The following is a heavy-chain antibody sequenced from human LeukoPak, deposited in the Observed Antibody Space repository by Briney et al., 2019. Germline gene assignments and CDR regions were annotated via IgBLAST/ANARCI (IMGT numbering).Heavy chain of an antibody. D-gene: IGHD1-1*01. CDR2: ISGGGET. J-gene: IGHJ4*02. V-gene: IGHV3-23*01. Sequence: RGSLRLSCAASGFTFTNYAMNWVRQAPGRGPEWVSGISGGGETFYADSVKGRFIISRDDSRNTVYLQLNNLRVEDTAIYYCAKASWVSNGDAVWWGQGTQVTVSS. CDR1: GFTFTNYA. CDR3: AKASWVSNGDAVW.